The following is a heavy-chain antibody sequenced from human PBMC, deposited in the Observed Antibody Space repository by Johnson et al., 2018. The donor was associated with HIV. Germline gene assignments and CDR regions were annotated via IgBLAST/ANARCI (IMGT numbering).Heavy chain of an antibody. J-gene: IGHJ3*01. D-gene: IGHD3-16*01. CDR2: ISGSGSII. Sequence: VQLVESGGGLVQPGGSLRLSCAASGFTFSSYWMSWVRQAPGKGLEWVSYISGSGSIIYSTDSVQGRFTISRDNVKNSLYLQMDSLRPEDTAVYYCARSRHGGIQPIDAVDGWGQGTMVTVSS. V-gene: IGHV3-48*03. CDR1: GFTFSSYW. CDR3: ARSRHGGIQPIDAVDG.